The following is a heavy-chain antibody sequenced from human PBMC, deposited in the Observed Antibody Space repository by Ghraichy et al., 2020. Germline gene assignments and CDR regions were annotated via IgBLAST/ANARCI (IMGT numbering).Heavy chain of an antibody. CDR2: IYDSGST. V-gene: IGHV4-59*01. D-gene: IGHD4-17*01. CDR3: ARDYGDYYYYYGMDV. Sequence: SETLSLTCTVSGGSISSYYWSWIRQPPGKGLEWIGYIYDSGSTKYNPSLKSRVTISVDTSKNQFSLKLSSVTAADTAVYYCARDYGDYYYYYGMDVWGQGTTVTVSS. CDR1: GGSISSYY. J-gene: IGHJ6*02.